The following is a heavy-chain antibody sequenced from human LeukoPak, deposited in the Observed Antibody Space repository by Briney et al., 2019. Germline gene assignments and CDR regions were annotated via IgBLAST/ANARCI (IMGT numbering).Heavy chain of an antibody. V-gene: IGHV4-4*09. CDR2: IYTSGCT. Sequence: PSETLSLTCTISGGPISSYYWSWLRQPPGKGLEWIGYIYTSGCTNYNPSLKSRVTISVDTSKTQFSLKLSSVTAADTAVYYCASSTRAHNWLDPWGQGTLVTVSS. CDR3: ASSTRAHNWLDP. CDR1: GGPISSYY. J-gene: IGHJ5*02.